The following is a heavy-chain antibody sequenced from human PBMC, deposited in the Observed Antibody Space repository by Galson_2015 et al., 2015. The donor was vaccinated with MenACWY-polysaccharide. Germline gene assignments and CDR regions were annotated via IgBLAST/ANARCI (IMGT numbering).Heavy chain of an antibody. CDR1: GFNFSILV. Sequence: RLSCAASGFNFSILVMTWVRQGPGKGLEWVSAISPGSETAYYSDSVKGRFTISRDNSKDTLHLQMDGLRAEDTAVYYCVKGGWADNWGQGTLVTVSS. V-gene: IGHV3-23*01. CDR3: VKGGWADN. J-gene: IGHJ4*02. CDR2: ISPGSETA. D-gene: IGHD1-26*01.